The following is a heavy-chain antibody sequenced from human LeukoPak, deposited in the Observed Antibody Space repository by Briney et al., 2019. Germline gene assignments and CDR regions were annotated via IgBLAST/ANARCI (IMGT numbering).Heavy chain of an antibody. J-gene: IGHJ6*02. CDR2: ISGSGGST. CDR1: GFTFSSCA. Sequence: GGSLRLSCAASGFTFSSCATSWVRQAPGKGLEWVSAISGSGGSTYYADSVKGRFTISRDNSKNTLYLQMNSLRAEDTAVYYCAKGDSSSWYRDSIQYYGMDVWGQGTTVTVSS. D-gene: IGHD6-13*01. CDR3: AKGDSSSWYRDSIQYYGMDV. V-gene: IGHV3-23*01.